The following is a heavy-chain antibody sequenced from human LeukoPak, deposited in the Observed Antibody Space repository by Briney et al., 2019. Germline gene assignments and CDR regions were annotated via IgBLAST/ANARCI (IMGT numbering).Heavy chain of an antibody. CDR3: ARRYCSSTSCSNYYYYMDV. V-gene: IGHV1-18*01. Sequence: VASVKVSCKASGYTLTSYGITWVRQAPGQGLEWMGWISAYNGNTNYAQKLQGRVTMTTDTSTSTAYMELRSLRSDDTAVYYCARRYCSSTSCSNYYYYMDVWGKGTTVTVSS. CDR2: ISAYNGNT. D-gene: IGHD2-2*01. J-gene: IGHJ6*03. CDR1: GYTLTSYG.